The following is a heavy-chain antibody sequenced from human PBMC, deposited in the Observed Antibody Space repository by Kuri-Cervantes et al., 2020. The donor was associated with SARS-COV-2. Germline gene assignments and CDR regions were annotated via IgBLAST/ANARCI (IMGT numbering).Heavy chain of an antibody. CDR1: GGSISSYY. Sequence: SETLSLTCTVSGGSISSYYWSWIRQPPGKGLEWIGYIYYSGSTNYNPSLKSRVTISVDTSKNQFSLKLSSVTAADTAVYYCASEIFYDFWSGYYTGIGSGEPPGYWGQGTLVTVSS. D-gene: IGHD3-3*01. CDR3: ASEIFYDFWSGYYTGIGSGEPPGY. CDR2: IYYSGST. V-gene: IGHV4-59*01. J-gene: IGHJ4*02.